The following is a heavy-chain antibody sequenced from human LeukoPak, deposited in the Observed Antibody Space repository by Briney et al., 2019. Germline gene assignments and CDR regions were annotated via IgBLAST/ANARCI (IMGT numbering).Heavy chain of an antibody. Sequence: GASVKVSCTASGGTFSSYAISWVRQAPGQGLEWMGGIIPIFGTANYAQKFQGRVTITTDESTSTAYMELSSLRSEDTAVYYCARGGRYSSSWYGDYWGQGTLVTVSS. D-gene: IGHD6-13*01. V-gene: IGHV1-69*05. CDR2: IIPIFGTA. J-gene: IGHJ4*02. CDR3: ARGGRYSSSWYGDY. CDR1: GGTFSSYA.